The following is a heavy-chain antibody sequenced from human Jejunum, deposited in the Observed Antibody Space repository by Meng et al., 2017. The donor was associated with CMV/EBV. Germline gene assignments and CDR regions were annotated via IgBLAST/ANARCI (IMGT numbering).Heavy chain of an antibody. CDR2: ISSSGSTI. D-gene: IGHD3-10*01. CDR3: ARVVRGSGSYYLGD. CDR1: FTFSSYW. J-gene: IGHJ4*02. V-gene: IGHV3-48*03. Sequence: FTFSSYWMHWVRQAPGKGLEWVSYISSSGSTIYYADSVKGRFTISRDNAKNSLYLQMNSLRAEDTAVYYCARVVRGSGSYYLGDWGQGTLVTVSS.